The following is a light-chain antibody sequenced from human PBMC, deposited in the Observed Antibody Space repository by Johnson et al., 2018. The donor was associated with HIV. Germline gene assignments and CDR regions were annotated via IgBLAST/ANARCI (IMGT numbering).Light chain of an antibody. V-gene: IGLV1-51*01. J-gene: IGLJ1*01. CDR2: DNN. Sequence: QSVLTQPPSVSAAPGQKVTISCSGSSSNIGNNYVSWYQQVPGTAPKLLIYDNNKRPSGIPDRFSGSKSGTSATLGITGLQTGDEADYYCGTWDSSLSAGGANYVFGTGTKVTVL. CDR3: GTWDSSLSAGGANYV. CDR1: SSNIGNNY.